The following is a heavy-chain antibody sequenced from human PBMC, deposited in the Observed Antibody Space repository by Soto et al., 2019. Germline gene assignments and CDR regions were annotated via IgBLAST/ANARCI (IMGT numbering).Heavy chain of an antibody. CDR1: GGSFSGYY. Sequence: SETLSLTCAVYGGSFSGYYWSWIRQPPGKGLEWIGEINHSGSTNYNPSLKSRVTISVDTSKNQFSLKLSSVTAADTAVYYCARHGRPAAIWFDPWGQGTLVTVSS. CDR3: ARHGRPAAIWFDP. CDR2: INHSGST. J-gene: IGHJ5*02. D-gene: IGHD2-2*01. V-gene: IGHV4-34*01.